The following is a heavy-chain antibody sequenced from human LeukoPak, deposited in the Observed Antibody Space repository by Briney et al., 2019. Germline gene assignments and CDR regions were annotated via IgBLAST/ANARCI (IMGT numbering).Heavy chain of an antibody. Sequence: SETLSLTCAVYGGSFSGYYWSWIRQPPGKGLEWIGEINHSGSTNYNPSLMSRVTISVDTSKNQFSLKLSSVTAADTAVYYCARPYGGWYKGYAFDIWGQGTMVTVSS. D-gene: IGHD6-19*01. J-gene: IGHJ3*02. CDR3: ARPYGGWYKGYAFDI. V-gene: IGHV4-34*01. CDR1: GGSFSGYY. CDR2: INHSGST.